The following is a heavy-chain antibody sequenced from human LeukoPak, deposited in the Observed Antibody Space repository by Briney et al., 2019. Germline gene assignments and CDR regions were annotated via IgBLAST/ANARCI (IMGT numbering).Heavy chain of an antibody. CDR1: GGTFSSYT. D-gene: IGHD3-22*01. CDR2: IIPILGIA. V-gene: IGHV1-69*02. J-gene: IGHJ4*02. CDR3: ATRVDSSGYYLDY. Sequence: SVKVSCKASGGTFSSYTISWVRQARGQGLEWMGRIIPILGIANYAQKFQGRVTITADKSTSTAYMELSSLRSEDTAVYYCATRVDSSGYYLDYWGQGTLVTVSS.